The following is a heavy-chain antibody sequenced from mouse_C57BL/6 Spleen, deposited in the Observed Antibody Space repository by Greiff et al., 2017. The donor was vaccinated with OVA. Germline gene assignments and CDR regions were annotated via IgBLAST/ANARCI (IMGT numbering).Heavy chain of an antibody. CDR3: ARGNDYDPLDY. Sequence: VKLQESGAELARPGASVKLSCKASGYTFTSYGISWVKQRTGQGLEWIGEIYPRSGNTYYNEKFKGKATLTADKSSSTAYMELRSLTSEDSAVYFCARGNDYDPLDYWGQGTTLTVSS. D-gene: IGHD2-4*01. CDR1: GYTFTSYG. V-gene: IGHV1-81*01. J-gene: IGHJ2*01. CDR2: IYPRSGNT.